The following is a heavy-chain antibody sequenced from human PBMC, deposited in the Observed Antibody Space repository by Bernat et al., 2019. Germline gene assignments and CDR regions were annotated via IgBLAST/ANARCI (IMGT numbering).Heavy chain of an antibody. J-gene: IGHJ1*01. Sequence: EVQLLESGGGLVQPGGSLRLSCPASGFTFSSYAISWVRQAPGKGLEWASAISGSGGSTYNADSVKGRFTNSRDNSKNTLYLQMNSLRAEDTAVYYCAKDFRGVIAVVLGYFQHWGQGTLVTVSS. CDR2: ISGSGGST. D-gene: IGHD6-19*01. CDR1: GFTFSSYA. CDR3: AKDFRGVIAVVLGYFQH. V-gene: IGHV3-23*01.